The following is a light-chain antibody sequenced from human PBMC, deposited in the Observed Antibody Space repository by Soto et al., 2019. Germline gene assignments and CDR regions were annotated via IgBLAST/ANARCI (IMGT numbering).Light chain of an antibody. Sequence: DIRMTQSPSSLSASLGDRVTITCRASQSISSYLNWYQQKPGKAPKLLIYAASSLQSGVPSRFSGSGSGTDFTLTISSLQPEDFATYYCQQSYSTLITFGQGTRLEIK. J-gene: IGKJ5*01. V-gene: IGKV1-39*01. CDR3: QQSYSTLIT. CDR2: AAS. CDR1: QSISSY.